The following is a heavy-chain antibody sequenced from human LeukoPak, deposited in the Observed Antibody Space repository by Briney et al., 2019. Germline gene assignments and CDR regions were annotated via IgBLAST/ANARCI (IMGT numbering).Heavy chain of an antibody. D-gene: IGHD3-3*01. CDR2: ISGDGGST. V-gene: IGHV3-43*02. Sequence: PGGSLRLSCAASGFTFDDYAMHWVRQAPGKGLEWVSLISGDGGSTYYADSVKGRFTISRDNSKNSLYLQMNSLRTEDTALYYCAKEKKGYDFWSGYLPHYWGQGTLVTVSS. J-gene: IGHJ4*02. CDR1: GFTFDDYA. CDR3: AKEKKGYDFWSGYLPHY.